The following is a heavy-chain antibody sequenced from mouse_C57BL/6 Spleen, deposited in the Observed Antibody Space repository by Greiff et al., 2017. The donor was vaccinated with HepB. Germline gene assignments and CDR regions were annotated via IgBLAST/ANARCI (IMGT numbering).Heavy chain of an antibody. CDR2: IDPSDSYT. J-gene: IGHJ2*01. CDR1: GYTFTSYW. Sequence: VQLQQPGAELVMPGASVKLSCKASGYTFTSYWMHWVKQRPGQGLEWIGEIDPSDSYTNYNQKFKGKSTLTVDKSSSTAYMQLSSLTSEDSAVYYCARRGSTVGYFDYWGQGTTLTVSS. D-gene: IGHD1-1*01. V-gene: IGHV1-69*01. CDR3: ARRGSTVGYFDY.